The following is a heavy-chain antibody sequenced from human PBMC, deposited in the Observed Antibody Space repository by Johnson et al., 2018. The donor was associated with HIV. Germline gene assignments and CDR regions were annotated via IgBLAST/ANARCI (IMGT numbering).Heavy chain of an antibody. CDR3: ARMGLTGAFDI. CDR2: IKQDGSEK. V-gene: IGHV3-7*05. D-gene: IGHD3-9*01. Sequence: VQLVESGGGLVQPGGSLRLSCAASGFNFGGSWMSWVRQAPGKGLEWVANIKQDGSEKYYVDSVKGRFTISRDNAKDSLYLQMNSLRPDDTAVYYCARMGLTGAFDIWGQGTMVTVSS. CDR1: GFNFGGSW. J-gene: IGHJ3*02.